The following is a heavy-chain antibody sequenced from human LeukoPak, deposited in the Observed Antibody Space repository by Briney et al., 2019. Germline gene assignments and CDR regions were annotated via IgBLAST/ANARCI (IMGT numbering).Heavy chain of an antibody. CDR3: AMASYYYDSSGYEGYFDY. Sequence: GGSLRLSCAASGFTFSSYSMNWVRQAPGKGLEWVSSISSSSSYIYYADSVKGRFTISRDNSKNTLYLQMNSLRAEDTAVYYCAMASYYYDSSGYEGYFDYWGQGTLVTVSS. D-gene: IGHD3-22*01. J-gene: IGHJ4*02. CDR1: GFTFSSYS. V-gene: IGHV3-21*01. CDR2: ISSSSSYI.